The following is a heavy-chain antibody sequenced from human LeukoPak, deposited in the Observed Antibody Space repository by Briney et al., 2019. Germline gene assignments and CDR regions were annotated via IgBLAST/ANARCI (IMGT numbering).Heavy chain of an antibody. Sequence: GGSLRLSCAASGFTFSDYYMSWIRQAPGKGLEWVSYISSSDSTIYYADSVKGRFTTSRDNAKNSLYLQMNSLRAEDTAVYYCARDREAAPLYYYGMDVWGQGTTVTVSS. CDR3: ARDREAAPLYYYGMDV. V-gene: IGHV3-11*01. J-gene: IGHJ6*02. CDR1: GFTFSDYY. CDR2: ISSSDSTI. D-gene: IGHD6-6*01.